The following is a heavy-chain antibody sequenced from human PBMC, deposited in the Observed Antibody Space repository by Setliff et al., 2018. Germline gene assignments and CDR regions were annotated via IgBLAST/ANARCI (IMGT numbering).Heavy chain of an antibody. J-gene: IGHJ5*01. CDR3: VGRDFSGGDS. V-gene: IGHV4-4*08. D-gene: IGHD6-25*01. CDR2: VYNTGTT. Sequence: SETLSLTCSVSGGSISSSWWGWIRQPPGKGLEWIGRVYNTGTTNYNPSLKSRVTISISADTSNKSFSLNLFSVTAADTAVYYCVGRDFSGGDSWGHGTLVTVSS. CDR1: GGSISSSW.